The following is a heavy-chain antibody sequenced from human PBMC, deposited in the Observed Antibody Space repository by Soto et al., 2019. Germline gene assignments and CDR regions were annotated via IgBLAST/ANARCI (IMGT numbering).Heavy chain of an antibody. CDR1: GGSISSYY. CDR2: IYYSGST. J-gene: IGHJ4*02. V-gene: IGHV4-59*01. D-gene: IGHD5-12*01. Sequence: SETLSLTYTVSGGSISSYYWSWIRQPPGKGLEWIGYIYYSGSTNYNPSLKSRVTISVDTSKNQFSLKLSSVTAADTAVYYCARGYSGYDWVYFDYWGQGTLVTVSS. CDR3: ARGYSGYDWVYFDY.